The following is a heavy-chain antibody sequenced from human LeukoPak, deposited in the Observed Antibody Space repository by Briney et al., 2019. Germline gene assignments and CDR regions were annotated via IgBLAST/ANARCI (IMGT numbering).Heavy chain of an antibody. CDR3: AREGIPTMIVVVITPGAFDI. J-gene: IGHJ3*02. Sequence: PSETLSLTCTVSGGSISSSSYYWGWIRQPPGKGLEWIGSIYYSGSTYYNPSLKSRVTISVDTSKNQFSLKLSSVTAADTAVYYCAREGIPTMIVVVITPGAFDIWGQGTMVTVSS. V-gene: IGHV4-39*07. CDR2: IYYSGST. D-gene: IGHD3-22*01. CDR1: GGSISSSSYY.